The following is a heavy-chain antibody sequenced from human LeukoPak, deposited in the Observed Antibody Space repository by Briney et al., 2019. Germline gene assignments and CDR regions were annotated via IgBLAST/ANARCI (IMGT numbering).Heavy chain of an antibody. D-gene: IGHD4/OR15-4a*01. CDR2: ISSSSGTI. CDR3: ARTRGAPDY. Sequence: GGSLRLSCAASGFTFSSYSMNWVRQAPGKGLEWVSYISSSSGTIYYADSVKGRFTISRDNAKNSLYLQMNSLRADDTAVYYCARTRGAPDYWGQGTLVTVSS. J-gene: IGHJ4*02. V-gene: IGHV3-48*01. CDR1: GFTFSSYS.